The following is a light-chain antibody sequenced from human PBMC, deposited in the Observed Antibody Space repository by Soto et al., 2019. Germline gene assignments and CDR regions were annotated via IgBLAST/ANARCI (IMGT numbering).Light chain of an antibody. J-gene: IGLJ3*02. Sequence: QSALTQPASVSGSPGQSITISCTGTSSDVGYFNYVSWYQHHPGKAPKLIIYEVSNRPSGVSNRFSASKSGNTASLTISGLQAEDEADYYSSSYTTSSTQVFGGGTKLTVL. CDR1: SSDVGYFNY. V-gene: IGLV2-14*01. CDR3: SSYTTSSTQV. CDR2: EVS.